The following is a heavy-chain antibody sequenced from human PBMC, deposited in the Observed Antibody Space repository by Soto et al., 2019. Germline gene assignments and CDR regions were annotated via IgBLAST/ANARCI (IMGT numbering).Heavy chain of an antibody. CDR1: GFTFSGSA. J-gene: IGHJ4*02. Sequence: EVQLVESGGGLVQPGGSLKLSCAASGFTFSGSAMHWVRQASGKGLEWVGRIRSKANSYATAYAASVKGRFTISRDDSKNTAYLQMNSLKTEDTAVYYCTRSGITGTIWGQGTLVTVSS. CDR2: IRSKANSYAT. CDR3: TRSGITGTI. V-gene: IGHV3-73*02. D-gene: IGHD1-20*01.